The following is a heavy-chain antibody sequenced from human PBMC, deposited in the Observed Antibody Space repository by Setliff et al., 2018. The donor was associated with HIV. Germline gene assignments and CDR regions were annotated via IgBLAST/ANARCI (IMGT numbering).Heavy chain of an antibody. CDR3: ATDSSGYYLGGFDY. CDR2: ISGSGGST. CDR1: GLSFSSYV. J-gene: IGHJ4*02. V-gene: IGHV3-23*01. D-gene: IGHD3-22*01. Sequence: GESLKISCAASGLSFSSYVMSWVRQAPGKGLEWVSGISGSGGSTYYADSVKGRFTISRDNSKNKVYLQMNNLRAEDTAVYYCATDSSGYYLGGFDYWGQGTLVTVSS.